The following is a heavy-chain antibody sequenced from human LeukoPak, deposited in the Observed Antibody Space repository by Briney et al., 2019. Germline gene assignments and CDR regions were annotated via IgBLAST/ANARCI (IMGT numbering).Heavy chain of an antibody. CDR2: INPNSGGT. J-gene: IGHJ4*02. Sequence: WASVKVSCKASGYTFTGYYMHWVRQAPGQGLEWMGWINPNSGGTNYAQKFQGRVTMTRDTSISTAYMELSRLRSDDTAVYYCARITDWYDSSGYYYFDYWGQGTLVTVSS. CDR3: ARITDWYDSSGYYYFDY. D-gene: IGHD3-22*01. V-gene: IGHV1-2*02. CDR1: GYTFTGYY.